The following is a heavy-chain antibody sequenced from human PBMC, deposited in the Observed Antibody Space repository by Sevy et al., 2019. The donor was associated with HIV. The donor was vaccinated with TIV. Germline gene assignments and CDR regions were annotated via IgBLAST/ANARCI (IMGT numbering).Heavy chain of an antibody. V-gene: IGHV1-2*06. J-gene: IGHJ6*02. CDR1: GYTFTGYY. CDR3: ARSPRNGDLWSGDLPTYYYYGMDV. CDR2: INPNSGGT. D-gene: IGHD3-3*01. Sequence: ASVKVSCKASGYTFTGYYMHWVRQAPGQGLEWMGRINPNSGGTNYAQKFQGRVTMTRDTSISTAYMELSRLRSDDTAVYYGARSPRNGDLWSGDLPTYYYYGMDVWGQGTTVTVSS.